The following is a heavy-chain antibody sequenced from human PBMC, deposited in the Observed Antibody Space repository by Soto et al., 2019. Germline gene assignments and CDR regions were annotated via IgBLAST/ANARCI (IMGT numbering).Heavy chain of an antibody. J-gene: IGHJ4*02. D-gene: IGHD3-10*01. CDR3: PRDSGRNSVLDY. V-gene: IGHV3-33*01. CDR1: GFTFSSYG. CDR2: IWYDGSNK. Sequence: QVQLVESGGGVVQPGRSLRLSCAASGFTFSSYGMHWVRQAPGKGLEWVAVIWYDGSNKYYADSVKGRFTISRDNSKTTLYLQMNRLRAEDTAVYYCPRDSGRNSVLDYWGQGTLVTVSS.